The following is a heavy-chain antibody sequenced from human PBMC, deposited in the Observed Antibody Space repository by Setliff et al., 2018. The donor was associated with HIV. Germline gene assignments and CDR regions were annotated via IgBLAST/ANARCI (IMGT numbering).Heavy chain of an antibody. J-gene: IGHJ4*01. D-gene: IGHD6-19*01. CDR2: IIPTFGTA. V-gene: IGHV1-69*05. Sequence: SVKVSCKTSGGTFSSYAVSWVRQAPGQGLEWMGGIIPTFGTANYAQKFQGRVTITTDESTSTAYMELSGLRSEDTAVYFCARDGLLVAGIRFDYWGQGTLVTVSS. CDR1: GGTFSSYA. CDR3: ARDGLLVAGIRFDY.